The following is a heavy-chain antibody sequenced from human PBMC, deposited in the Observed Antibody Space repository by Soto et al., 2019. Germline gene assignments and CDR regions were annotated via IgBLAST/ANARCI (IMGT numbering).Heavy chain of an antibody. CDR1: GFTFSSYG. Sequence: GGSLRLSCAASGFTFSSYGMHWVRQAPGKGLEWVAVIWYDGSNKYYADSVKGRFTISRDNSKNTLYLQMNSLRAEDTAVYYCVRDARPYCISTSCYQFDYWGQGTLVTVSS. CDR2: IWYDGSNK. V-gene: IGHV3-33*01. D-gene: IGHD2-2*01. J-gene: IGHJ4*02. CDR3: VRDARPYCISTSCYQFDY.